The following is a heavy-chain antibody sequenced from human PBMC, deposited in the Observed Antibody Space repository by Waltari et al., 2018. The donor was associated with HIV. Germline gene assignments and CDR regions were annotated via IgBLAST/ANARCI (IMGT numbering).Heavy chain of an antibody. D-gene: IGHD3-10*01. V-gene: IGHV4-59*01. CDR2: IYYNGGT. J-gene: IGHJ5*02. Sequence: QVQLQESGPGLVKPSETLSLTCTVSGGSFSTYYWSWIRQPPGQGLEWMGYIYYNGGTKYIPSLKNRVTMTIDTSKTQFSLELSSVTTADTAIYYCARDFYGAGIGLSRGRRYFDPWGQGALVTVSS. CDR3: ARDFYGAGIGLSRGRRYFDP. CDR1: GGSFSTYY.